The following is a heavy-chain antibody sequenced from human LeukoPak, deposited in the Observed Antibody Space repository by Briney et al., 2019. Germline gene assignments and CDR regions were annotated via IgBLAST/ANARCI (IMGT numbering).Heavy chain of an antibody. Sequence: PGGSLRLSCAASGFTFSSYAMSWVRQAPGRGLEWVSAISGSGGSTYYADSVKGRFTISRDNSKNTLYLQMNSLRAEDTAVYYCAKDLDSSGYYLTFDYWGREPWSPSPQ. CDR3: AKDLDSSGYYLTFDY. V-gene: IGHV3-23*01. CDR2: ISGSGGST. CDR1: GFTFSSYA. J-gene: IGHJ4*02. D-gene: IGHD3-22*01.